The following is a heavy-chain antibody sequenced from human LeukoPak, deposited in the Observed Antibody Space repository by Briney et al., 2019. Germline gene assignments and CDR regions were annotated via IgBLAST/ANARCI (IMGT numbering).Heavy chain of an antibody. CDR1: GFTPSSDA. V-gene: IGHV3-23*01. CDR2: ISGRGGST. Sequence: GGSLRLSCAPSGFTPSSDATSWVRPAPGGGREWGSPISGRGGSTYYTDSVKGRFTIARDNSKNTLYLQMNSLRAEDTAVYYCAKPAAPYDILTGYSHWGQGTLVTVSS. D-gene: IGHD3-9*01. CDR3: AKPAAPYDILTGYSH. J-gene: IGHJ4*02.